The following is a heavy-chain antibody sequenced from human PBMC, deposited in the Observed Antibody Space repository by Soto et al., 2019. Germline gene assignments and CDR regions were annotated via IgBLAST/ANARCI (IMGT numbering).Heavy chain of an antibody. CDR2: IIPLIGTE. CDR1: GGTFRSYV. D-gene: IGHD6-6*01. V-gene: IGHV1-69*01. Sequence: VQLVQSGAEVKKPGSSVKVSCKASGGTFRSYVISWVRQAPGEGLEWMGGIIPLIGTENYAQKFQGRVTITADDSTSTAYMGLSSLRSEDKGVYYCATRIAARPDYFDSWGQGTLVTVSS. J-gene: IGHJ4*02. CDR3: ATRIAARPDYFDS.